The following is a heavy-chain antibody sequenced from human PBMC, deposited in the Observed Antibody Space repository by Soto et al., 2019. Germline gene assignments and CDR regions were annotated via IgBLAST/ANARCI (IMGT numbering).Heavy chain of an antibody. CDR2: INHSGST. D-gene: IGHD1-26*01. V-gene: IGHV4-34*04. CDR1: GGSFSGYY. CDR3: ACLGAAPVHLPNWYFDL. J-gene: IGHJ2*01. Sequence: SETLSLTCAVYGGSFSGYYWSWIRQLPGKGLEWIGEINHSGSTNDNPSLKSRATISVDTSKNQFSLKLSSVTAADTAVYYCACLGAAPVHLPNWYFDLWGRGTLGSVSS.